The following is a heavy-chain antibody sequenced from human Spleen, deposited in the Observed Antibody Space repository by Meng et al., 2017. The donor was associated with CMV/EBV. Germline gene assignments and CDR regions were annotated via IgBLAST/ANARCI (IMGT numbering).Heavy chain of an antibody. D-gene: IGHD2-2*01. CDR1: GYDFASYW. CDR3: ARESQLLALGWGAFDI. J-gene: IGHJ3*02. CDR2: ISPYNGDT. Sequence: ASVKVSCKGSGYDFASYWFGWVRQTPGKGLEWMGWISPYNGDTNYAQQLQGRVTMTTDTSTSTAYMELRSLRSDDTAVYYCARESQLLALGWGAFDIWGQGTVVTVSS. V-gene: IGHV1-18*04.